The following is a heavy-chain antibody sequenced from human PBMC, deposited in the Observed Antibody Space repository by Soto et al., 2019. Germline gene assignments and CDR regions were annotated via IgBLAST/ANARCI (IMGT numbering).Heavy chain of an antibody. CDR1: GGTFYTYT. CDR2: ITPIYPTT. CDR3: ARIPRYSFPTSDDLDS. V-gene: IGHV1-69*13. J-gene: IGHJ4*02. Sequence: GAAVKVCCKASGGTFYTYTFSWVRQAPGQGLEWMGSITPIYPTTNYAEKFQGRLTVTADGSTSTAYMELSSLTSDDTAVYYCARIPRYSFPTSDDLDSWGQGTLVTVSS. D-gene: IGHD5-18*01.